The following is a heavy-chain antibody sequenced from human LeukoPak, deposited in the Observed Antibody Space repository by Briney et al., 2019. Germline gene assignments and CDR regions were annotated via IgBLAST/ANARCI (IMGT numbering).Heavy chain of an antibody. Sequence: ASVKVSCKASAYTFTGYYMHWVRQAPGQGLEWMGWINPNSGGTNYAQKFQGRVTITRDTSISTAYMELSRLRSDDTAVYYCATLYCSSTSCYGAFDIWGQGPMDTVS. J-gene: IGHJ3*02. CDR1: AYTFTGYY. D-gene: IGHD2-2*01. CDR2: INPNSGGT. V-gene: IGHV1-2*02. CDR3: ATLYCSSTSCYGAFDI.